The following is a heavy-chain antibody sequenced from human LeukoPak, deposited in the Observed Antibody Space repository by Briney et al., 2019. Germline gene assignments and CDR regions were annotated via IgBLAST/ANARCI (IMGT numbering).Heavy chain of an antibody. CDR3: ARVDRDTEFFDY. CDR2: IDRSGSII. D-gene: IGHD3-16*02. V-gene: IGHV3-48*04. Sequence: PGGSLRLSCAASGFTFNNCSMKWVRQAPGKGLEWVSYIDRSGSIIYYADSVKGRFTISRDNAKNSLYLQVNTLRAEDTAVYYCARVDRDTEFFDYWGQGTLVTVSS. CDR1: GFTFNNCS. J-gene: IGHJ4*02.